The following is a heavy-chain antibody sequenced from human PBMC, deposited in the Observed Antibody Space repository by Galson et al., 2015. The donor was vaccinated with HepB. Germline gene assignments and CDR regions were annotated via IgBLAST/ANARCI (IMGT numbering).Heavy chain of an antibody. CDR1: GSTFSNAW. CDR3: TTDGPQRYCSGGSCYSFGYFDY. V-gene: IGHV3-15*01. J-gene: IGHJ4*02. D-gene: IGHD2-15*01. CDR2: IKSKTDGGTT. Sequence: SLRLSCAASGSTFSNAWMSWVRQAPGKGLEWVGRIKSKTDGGTTDYAAPVKGRFTISRDDSKNTLYLQMNSLKTEDTAVYYCTTDGPQRYCSGGSCYSFGYFDYWGQGTLVTVSS.